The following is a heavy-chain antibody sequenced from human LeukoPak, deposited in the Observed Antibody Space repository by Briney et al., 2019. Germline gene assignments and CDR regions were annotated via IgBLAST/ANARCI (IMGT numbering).Heavy chain of an antibody. CDR1: GGSFSGYY. V-gene: IGHV4-34*01. J-gene: IGHJ4*02. CDR3: ARGRITMVL. Sequence: SETLSLTCAVYGGSFSGYYWSWIRQPPGKGLEWIGEINHSGSTNYDPSLKSRVTISVDTSKNQFSLKLSSVTAADTAVYYCARGRITMVLWGQGTLVTVSS. CDR2: INHSGST. D-gene: IGHD3-10*01.